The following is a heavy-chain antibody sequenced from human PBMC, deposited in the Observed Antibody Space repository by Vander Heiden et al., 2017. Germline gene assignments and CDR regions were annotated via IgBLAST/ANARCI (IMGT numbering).Heavy chain of an antibody. Sequence: EGRLLESGVGLVQPGASVRLSCATTGFTFSSYALSWVRQAPGKGLEWIAGISASGDGTNYADSVKGRFTISRDRSERTLSLEMNSLRADDTAVYYCTNPVGDSTGMDVWGQGTTVTVSS. CDR1: GFTFSSYA. J-gene: IGHJ6*02. CDR3: TNPVGDSTGMDV. V-gene: IGHV3-23*01. CDR2: ISASGDGT. D-gene: IGHD2-21*01.